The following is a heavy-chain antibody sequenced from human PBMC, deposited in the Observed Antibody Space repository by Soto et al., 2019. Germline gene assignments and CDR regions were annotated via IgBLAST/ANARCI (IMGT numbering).Heavy chain of an antibody. CDR2: INHSGST. CDR3: ARVRGYSYGYGLFDY. V-gene: IGHV4-34*01. D-gene: IGHD5-18*01. CDR1: GGSFSGYY. Sequence: SETLSLTCAVYGGSFSGYYWNWIRQPPGKGLEWIGEINHSGSTNYNPSLKSRVTISVDTSKNQFSLKLSSVTAADTAVYYCARVRGYSYGYGLFDYWGQGTLVTVSS. J-gene: IGHJ4*02.